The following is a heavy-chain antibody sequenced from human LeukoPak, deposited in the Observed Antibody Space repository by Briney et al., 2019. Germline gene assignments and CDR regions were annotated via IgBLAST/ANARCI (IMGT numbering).Heavy chain of an antibody. CDR2: IYYSGST. Sequence: NPSETLSLTCTVSGGSISSYYWSWIRQPPGKGLEWIGYIYYSGSTNYNPSLKSRVTISVDTSRNQFSLKLSSVTAADTAVYYCARGGSSQPVVDYWGQGTLVTVSS. J-gene: IGHJ4*02. CDR3: ARGGSSQPVVDY. V-gene: IGHV4-59*01. D-gene: IGHD1-26*01. CDR1: GGSISSYY.